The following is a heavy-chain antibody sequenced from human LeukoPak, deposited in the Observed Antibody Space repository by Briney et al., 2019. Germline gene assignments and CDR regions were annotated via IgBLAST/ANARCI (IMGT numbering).Heavy chain of an antibody. CDR3: ATGLGDKLLNIAVAAPFDY. V-gene: IGHV1-46*01. CDR1: GYTFTSYY. Sequence: ASVKVSCKASGYTFTSYYMHWVRQAPGQGLEWMGIINPSGGSTSYAQKFQGRVTMTRDTSTSTVYMELSSLRSEDTAVYYCATGLGDKLLNIAVAAPFDYWGQGTLVTVSS. CDR2: INPSGGST. D-gene: IGHD6-19*01. J-gene: IGHJ4*02.